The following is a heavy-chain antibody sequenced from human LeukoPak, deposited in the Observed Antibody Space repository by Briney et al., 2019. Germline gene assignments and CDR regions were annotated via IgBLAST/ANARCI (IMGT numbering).Heavy chain of an antibody. J-gene: IGHJ3*02. CDR1: GGSISSYY. D-gene: IGHD6-19*01. CDR3: ARDCRGWSKWGYAFDI. Sequence: PSETQSLTCTVSGGSISSYYWSWIRQTAGKGLEWIGRIYTSGSTNYNPSLKSRVTMSVDTSKNQFSLKLSSVTAADTAVYYCARDCRGWSKWGYAFDIWGQGTMVTVSS. V-gene: IGHV4-4*07. CDR2: IYTSGST.